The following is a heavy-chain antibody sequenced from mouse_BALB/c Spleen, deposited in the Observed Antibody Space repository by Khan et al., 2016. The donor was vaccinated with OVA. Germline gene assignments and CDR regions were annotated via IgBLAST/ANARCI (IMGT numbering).Heavy chain of an antibody. Sequence: EVQLQESGPGLVKPSQSLSLTCTVTGYSITSGYAWNWIRQFPGNKLEWMGYISYSGVTSYTPSLKSRISIPRDTAKNQFFLQLNSVTTEDTATEYCARGNYYGYYFDYWGQGTTLTVSS. CDR1: GYSITSGYA. D-gene: IGHD1-1*01. CDR3: ARGNYYGYYFDY. V-gene: IGHV3-2*02. J-gene: IGHJ2*01. CDR2: ISYSGVT.